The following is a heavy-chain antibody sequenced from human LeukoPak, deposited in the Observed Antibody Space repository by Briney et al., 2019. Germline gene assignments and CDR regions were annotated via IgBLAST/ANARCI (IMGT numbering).Heavy chain of an antibody. Sequence: ASVKVSCKASGYTFTSYAMNWVRQAPGQGLEWMGWINTNTGNPTYAQGFTGRFVFSLDTSVSTAYLQISSLKAEDTAVYYCAREVVVVVAASNWFDPWGQGTLVTVSS. J-gene: IGHJ5*02. CDR2: INTNTGNP. CDR3: AREVVVVVAASNWFDP. V-gene: IGHV7-4-1*02. D-gene: IGHD2-15*01. CDR1: GYTFTSYA.